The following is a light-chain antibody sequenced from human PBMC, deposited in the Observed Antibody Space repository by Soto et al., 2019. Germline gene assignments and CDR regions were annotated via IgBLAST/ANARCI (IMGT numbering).Light chain of an antibody. CDR3: QQSSSTVLT. CDR2: AAS. Sequence: DLQMTQSPSSLSASVGDRVTITCRASQSISSYLNWYQQKPGKAPKLLIYAASSLQGGVPSRFSGRGSGTDFTLTISSLKREDCAIYYCQQSSSTVLTFGGGTKVEIK. J-gene: IGKJ4*01. CDR1: QSISSY. V-gene: IGKV1-39*01.